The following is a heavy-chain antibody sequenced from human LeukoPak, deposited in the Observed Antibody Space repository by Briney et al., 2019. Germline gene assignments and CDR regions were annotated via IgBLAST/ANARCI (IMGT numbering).Heavy chain of an antibody. Sequence: ASVKVSCKASGYTFTSYYMHWVRQAPGRGLEWMGIINPSGGNTSYAQKFQGRVTMTRDTSTSTVYMKLSSLRSEDTAVYYCARDVSDCSGGSCYSYFDYWGQGTLVTVSS. J-gene: IGHJ4*02. CDR3: ARDVSDCSGGSCYSYFDY. CDR1: GYTFTSYY. D-gene: IGHD2-15*01. CDR2: INPSGGNT. V-gene: IGHV1-46*01.